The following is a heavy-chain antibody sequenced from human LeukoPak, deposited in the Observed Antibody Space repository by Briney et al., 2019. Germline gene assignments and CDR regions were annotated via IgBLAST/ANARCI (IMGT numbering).Heavy chain of an antibody. J-gene: IGHJ4*02. CDR3: AKGMGDSSEPWQANFDY. CDR2: ISYDGSKK. V-gene: IGHV3-30*18. D-gene: IGHD3-22*01. CDR1: EFTFSSYG. Sequence: GGSLRLSCPVSEFTFSSYGMYWVRQAPGKGLEWVAVISYDGSKKYYADSVKGRFTISRDNSKNTLYLQMNSLRADDTAVYYCAKGMGDSSEPWQANFDYWGQGTLVTVSS.